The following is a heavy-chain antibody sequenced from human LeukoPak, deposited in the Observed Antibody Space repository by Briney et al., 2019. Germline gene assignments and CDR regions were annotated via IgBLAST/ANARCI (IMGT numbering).Heavy chain of an antibody. D-gene: IGHD2-15*01. CDR3: AKDDSAVDP. J-gene: IGHJ5*02. CDR2: ISWNSGSI. Sequence: GGSLRLSCAASGFTFDDYAMHWVRQAPGKGLEWVSGISWNSGSIGYADSVKGRFTISRDSSKNTLYLQMNSLRAEDTAVYYCAKDDSAVDPWGQGTLVTVSS. V-gene: IGHV3-9*01. CDR1: GFTFDDYA.